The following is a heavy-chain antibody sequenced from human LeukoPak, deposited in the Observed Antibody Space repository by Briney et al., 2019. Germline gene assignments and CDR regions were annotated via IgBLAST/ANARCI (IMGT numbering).Heavy chain of an antibody. J-gene: IGHJ4*02. Sequence: GGSLRLSCAASGFTFSDYHMNWIRQAPGEGLEWVSYISPGGNTIYFADSVNSRFTLSRDSARNSLSLQMNSLTAEDTAVYYCAAGRDIAVAGPGGYFDYWGRGTLVTVSS. CDR2: ISPGGNTI. CDR3: AAGRDIAVAGPGGYFDY. CDR1: GFTFSDYH. V-gene: IGHV3-11*01. D-gene: IGHD6-19*01.